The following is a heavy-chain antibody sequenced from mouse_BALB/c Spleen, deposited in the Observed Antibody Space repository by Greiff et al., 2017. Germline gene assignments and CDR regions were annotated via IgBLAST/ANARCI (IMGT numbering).Heavy chain of an antibody. CDR1: GFTFSNYW. Sequence: VQLKESGGGLVQPGGSMKLSCVASGFTFSNYWMNWVRQSPEKGLEWVAEIRLKSNNYATHYAESVKGRITISRDDSKSSVYLQMNNLRAEDTGIYYCTRGRRGWYFDVWGAGTTVTVSS. CDR2: IRLKSNNYAT. V-gene: IGHV6-6*02. J-gene: IGHJ1*01. CDR3: TRGRRGWYFDV.